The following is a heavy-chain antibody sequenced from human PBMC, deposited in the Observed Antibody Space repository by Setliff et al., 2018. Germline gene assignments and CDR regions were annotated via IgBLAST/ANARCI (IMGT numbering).Heavy chain of an antibody. Sequence: PGESLKISCRGSGYTFSDYWIGWVRQMPGKGLEWMGIIYPGDSDTRYSPSFQGQVTFSADKSISTAYLQWDSLRASETAIYYCARHPYYDSSGYYSYFDYWGQGALVTVSS. CDR2: IYPGDSDT. CDR1: GYTFSDYW. J-gene: IGHJ4*02. V-gene: IGHV5-51*01. CDR3: ARHPYYDSSGYYSYFDY. D-gene: IGHD3-22*01.